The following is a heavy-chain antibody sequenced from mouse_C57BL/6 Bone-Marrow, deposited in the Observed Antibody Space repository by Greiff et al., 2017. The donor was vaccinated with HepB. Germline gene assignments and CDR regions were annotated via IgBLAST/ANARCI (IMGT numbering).Heavy chain of an antibody. Sequence: EVKVVESGGGLVQPGESLKLSCESNEYEFPSHDMSWVRKTPEKRLELVAAINSDGGSTYYPDTMERRFIISRDNTKKTLYLQMSSLRSEDTALYYCARHRYYSNYDYAMDYWGQGTSVTVSS. D-gene: IGHD2-5*01. CDR3: ARHRYYSNYDYAMDY. V-gene: IGHV5-2*01. CDR1: EYEFPSHD. CDR2: INSDGGST. J-gene: IGHJ4*01.